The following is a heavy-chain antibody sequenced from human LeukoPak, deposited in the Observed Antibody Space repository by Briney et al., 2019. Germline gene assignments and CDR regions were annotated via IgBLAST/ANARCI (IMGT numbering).Heavy chain of an antibody. J-gene: IGHJ3*02. CDR2: ISDYDGNT. CDR1: GDSLMSYG. D-gene: IGHD3-10*01. CDR3: ARSRVRGSPHPNAFDI. V-gene: IGHV1-18*01. Sequence: ASVKVSCNASGDSLMSYGITWVRQAPGQGLEWMGWISDYDGNTNYAQNVQGRVTMTTDTSTSTAYMELRSLRSDDTAVYYCARSRVRGSPHPNAFDIWGQGTKVTVSS.